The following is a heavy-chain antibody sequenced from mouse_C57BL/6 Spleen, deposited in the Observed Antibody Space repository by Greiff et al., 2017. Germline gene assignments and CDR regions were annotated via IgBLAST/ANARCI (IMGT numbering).Heavy chain of an antibody. CDR3: ARHEDRGLGYYYAMDY. Sequence: QVQLQQSGAELVKPGASVKLSCKASGYTFTEYTIHWVKQRSGQGLEWIGWFYPGSGSIKYNEKFKDKATLTADKSSSTVYIKLSRLTAGDSAVYFCARHEDRGLGYYYAMDYWGQGTSVTVSS. J-gene: IGHJ4*01. CDR2: FYPGSGSI. CDR1: GYTFTEYT. D-gene: IGHD4-1*01. V-gene: IGHV1-62-2*01.